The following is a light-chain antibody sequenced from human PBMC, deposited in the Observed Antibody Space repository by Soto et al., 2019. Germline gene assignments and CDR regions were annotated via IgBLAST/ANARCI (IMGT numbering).Light chain of an antibody. CDR3: YSYAGSSYV. V-gene: IGLV2-11*01. Sequence: QSVRTQPRSVSGSPGQSVTISCTGTSSDVGGYDYVSWYQQHPDKAPKLMIYDVSKRPSGVPDRFSGSKSGNTASLTISGLQAEDEADYYCYSYAGSSYVFGTGTKVTVL. CDR2: DVS. CDR1: SSDVGGYDY. J-gene: IGLJ1*01.